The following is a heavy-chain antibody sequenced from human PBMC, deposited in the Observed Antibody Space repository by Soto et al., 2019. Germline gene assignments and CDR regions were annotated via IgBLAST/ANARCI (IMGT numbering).Heavy chain of an antibody. CDR3: ARDLGYSYGRCLDY. CDR1: GFTFSGYS. CDR2: LSGSSNYV. J-gene: IGHJ4*02. D-gene: IGHD5-18*01. V-gene: IGHV3-21*01. Sequence: EVQLVESGGGLVKPGGSLRLSCAASGFTFSGYSMNWVRQAPAKGLEWVSSLSGSSNYVYYADSVKGRFTISRDNAKNSLYLQMNDLTAEDTAVYYCARDLGYSYGRCLDYWGQGTLVTVSS.